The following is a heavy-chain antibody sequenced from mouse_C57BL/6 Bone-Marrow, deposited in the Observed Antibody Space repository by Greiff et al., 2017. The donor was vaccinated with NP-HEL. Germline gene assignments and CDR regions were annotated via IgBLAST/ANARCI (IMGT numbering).Heavy chain of an antibody. CDR3: ARSGLLPYYFDY. D-gene: IGHD2-13*01. V-gene: IGHV1-80*01. J-gene: IGHJ2*01. CDR1: GYAFSSYW. CDR2: IYPGDGDT. Sequence: QVQLQQSGAELVKPGASVKISCKASGYAFSSYWMNWVKQRPGKGLEWIGQIYPGDGDTNYNGKFKSKATLTADKSSSTAYMQLSSLTSEDSAVYFCARSGLLPYYFDYWGQGTTLTVSS.